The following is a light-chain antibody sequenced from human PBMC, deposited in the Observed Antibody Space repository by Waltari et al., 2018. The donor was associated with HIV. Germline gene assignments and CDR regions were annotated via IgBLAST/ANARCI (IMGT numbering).Light chain of an antibody. V-gene: IGLV2-14*01. J-gene: IGLJ2*01. CDR3: SSYTTSNTVV. CDR1: SRDVGDYYY. Sequence: QSALTQPASVSGFPGQSITISCTGTSRDVGDYYYVSWYQQFPGKAPKVLIFEVSNRPSGVSDRFSGSKSGNTASLTISGLQTEDEADYFCSSYTTSNTVVFGGGTKLTVL. CDR2: EVS.